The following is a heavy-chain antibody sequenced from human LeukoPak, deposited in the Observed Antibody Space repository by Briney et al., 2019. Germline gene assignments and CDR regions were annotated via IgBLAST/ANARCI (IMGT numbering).Heavy chain of an antibody. CDR3: ARDVWRWAFYYAMDV. D-gene: IGHD2-21*01. CDR1: GFTFDDHA. J-gene: IGHJ6*02. Sequence: GGSLRLSCVASGFTFDDHAMHWVRQAPGKGLGWVSSISGYSGNIGYADSVKGRFSISRDNAKNTLYLEMNSLRTDDTALYFCARDVWRWAFYYAMDVWGLGTTVAVSS. V-gene: IGHV3-9*01. CDR2: ISGYSGNI.